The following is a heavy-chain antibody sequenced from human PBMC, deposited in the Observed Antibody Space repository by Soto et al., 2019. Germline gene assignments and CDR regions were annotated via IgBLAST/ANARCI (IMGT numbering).Heavy chain of an antibody. Sequence: QVQLVQSGAEVKKPGASVTVSCKASGYTFTRYNVHWVRQAPGQGLEWMAIINPSGGTTYYVQKFEGRETLTTDRSTSTVYMEMSSLRSDDTAVYYCARVRGGGSEYFFDYWAQGTLVTVSS. D-gene: IGHD2-15*01. CDR1: GYTFTRYN. J-gene: IGHJ4*02. CDR3: ARVRGGGSEYFFDY. CDR2: INPSGGTT. V-gene: IGHV1-46*01.